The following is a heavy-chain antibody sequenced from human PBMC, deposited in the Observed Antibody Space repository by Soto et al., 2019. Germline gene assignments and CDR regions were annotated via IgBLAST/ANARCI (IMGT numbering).Heavy chain of an antibody. Sequence: QVQLVQSGAEVKKPGASVKVSCKASGYTFTSYDINWVRQGTGQGLEWMGWMNPNSGNTGYAQKFQGRVTMTRNTSISTAYMELSSLRSEDTAVYYCAVYKAAAALYYYYYMDVWGKGTTVTVSS. V-gene: IGHV1-8*01. CDR3: AVYKAAAALYYYYYMDV. D-gene: IGHD6-13*01. CDR1: GYTFTSYD. CDR2: MNPNSGNT. J-gene: IGHJ6*03.